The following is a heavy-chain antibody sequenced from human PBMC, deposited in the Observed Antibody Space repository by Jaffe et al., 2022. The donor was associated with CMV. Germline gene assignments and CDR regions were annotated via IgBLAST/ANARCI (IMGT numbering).Heavy chain of an antibody. CDR3: ARGENYYDSSGREGDYFDY. D-gene: IGHD3-22*01. CDR1: GGTFSSYA. CDR2: IIPILGIA. J-gene: IGHJ4*02. V-gene: IGHV1-69*09. Sequence: QVQLVQSGAEVKKPGSSVKVSCKASGGTFSSYAISWVRQAPGQGLEWMGRIIPILGIANYAQKFQGRVTITADKSTSTAYMELSSLRSEDTAVYYCARGENYYDSSGREGDYFDYWGQGTLVTVSS.